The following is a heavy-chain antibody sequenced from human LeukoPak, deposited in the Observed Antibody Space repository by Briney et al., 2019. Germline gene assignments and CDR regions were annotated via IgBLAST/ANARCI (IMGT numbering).Heavy chain of an antibody. D-gene: IGHD3-16*02. CDR2: IYPGDSDT. J-gene: IGHJ5*02. CDR1: GSIFTSYW. CDR3: ARSYPNWFDP. V-gene: IGHV5-51*01. Sequence: KRGAPLEFSWKGSGSIFTSYWIGGVRPLPGKGLEWMGIIYPGDSDTRYSPSFQGQVTISADKSISTAYLQWSSLKASDTAMYYCARSYPNWFDPWGQGTLVTVSS.